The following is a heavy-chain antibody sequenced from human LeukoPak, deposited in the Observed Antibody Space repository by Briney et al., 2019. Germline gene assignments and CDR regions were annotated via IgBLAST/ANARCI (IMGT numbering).Heavy chain of an antibody. V-gene: IGHV4-34*01. Sequence: SETLSLTCAVYGGSFSGYYWSWIRQPPGKGLEWIGKINHSGSTNYNPSLKSRVTISVDTSKNQFSLKLSSVTAADTAVYYCARGITIFGVVITSFDYWGQGTLVTVSS. CDR2: INHSGST. J-gene: IGHJ4*02. CDR3: ARGITIFGVVITSFDY. CDR1: GGSFSGYY. D-gene: IGHD3-3*01.